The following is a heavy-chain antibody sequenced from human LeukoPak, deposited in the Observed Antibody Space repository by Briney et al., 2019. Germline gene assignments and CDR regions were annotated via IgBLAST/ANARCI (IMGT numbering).Heavy chain of an antibody. V-gene: IGHV3-33*01. CDR1: GFTFSNYG. CDR3: ARELLSDDGAFDI. Sequence: GGSLRLSCAASGFTFSNYGMHWVRQAPGKGLEWVAVIWSDGSNKYYADSVKGRFTISRDNSENTLYLQMNSLRAEDTAVYYCARELLSDDGAFDIWGQGTMVTVSS. D-gene: IGHD2-8*01. CDR2: IWSDGSNK. J-gene: IGHJ3*02.